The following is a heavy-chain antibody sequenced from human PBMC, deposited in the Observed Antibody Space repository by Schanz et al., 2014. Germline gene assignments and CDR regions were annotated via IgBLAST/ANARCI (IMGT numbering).Heavy chain of an antibody. V-gene: IGHV3-30*14. CDR1: GFTFSSYA. CDR3: AKGMGYCSGGTCYDYYYYGLDV. D-gene: IGHD2-15*01. CDR2: ISYDGRNK. Sequence: QVQLVESGGGVVQPGRSLRLSCAVSGFTFSSYAMHWVRQAPGKGLEWVAVISYDGRNKYYADSVKGRFTISRENAKNSLYLQMNSLRAGDTAVFYCAKGMGYCSGGTCYDYYYYGLDVWGQGTTVTVSS. J-gene: IGHJ6*02.